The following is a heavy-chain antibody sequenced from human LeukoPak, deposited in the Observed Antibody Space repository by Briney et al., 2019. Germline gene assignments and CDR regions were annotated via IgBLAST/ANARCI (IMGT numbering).Heavy chain of an antibody. J-gene: IGHJ4*02. CDR2: INPSGGST. CDR3: ARGGRYCSGGSCYWGFDY. D-gene: IGHD2-15*01. CDR1: GYTFTSYY. V-gene: IGHV1-46*01. Sequence: ASMKVSCKASGYTFTSYYMHWVRQAPGQGLEWMGIINPSGGSTSYAQKFQGRVTMTRDMSTSTVYMELSSLRSEDTAVYYCARGGRYCSGGSCYWGFDYWGQGTLVTVSS.